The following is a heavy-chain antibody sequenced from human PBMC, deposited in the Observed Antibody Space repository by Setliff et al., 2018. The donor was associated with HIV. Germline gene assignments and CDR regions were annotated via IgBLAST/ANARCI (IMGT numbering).Heavy chain of an antibody. CDR1: GFTFSSYG. Sequence: GGSLRLSCAASGFTFSSYGLHWVRQAPGKGLEWVAFIRYDGSQKYYVDSVKGRFTISRDNSKNTLYLQMNSLRVEDTAVYYCAKDVCSGAYCYAYYYYGMDVWGQGTMVTVSS. CDR2: IRYDGSQK. CDR3: AKDVCSGAYCYAYYYYGMDV. V-gene: IGHV3-30*02. J-gene: IGHJ6*02. D-gene: IGHD2-15*01.